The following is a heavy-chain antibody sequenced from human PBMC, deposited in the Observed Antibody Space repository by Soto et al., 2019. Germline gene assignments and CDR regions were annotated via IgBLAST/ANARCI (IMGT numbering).Heavy chain of an antibody. D-gene: IGHD3-10*01. V-gene: IGHV3-48*03. J-gene: IGHJ6*02. Sequence: LRLSCAASGFAFSSYEMNWVRQSPGKGLEWLSYISSTASTIHYADSVKGRFTISRDNANNSVYLQMNSLTADDSAVYYCARAAGIMTRGFHGMDVWGQGTTVTVSS. CDR3: ARAAGIMTRGFHGMDV. CDR2: ISSTASTI. CDR1: GFAFSSYE.